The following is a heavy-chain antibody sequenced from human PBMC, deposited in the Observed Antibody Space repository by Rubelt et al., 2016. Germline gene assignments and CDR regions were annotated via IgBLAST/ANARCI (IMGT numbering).Heavy chain of an antibody. J-gene: IGHJ4*02. D-gene: IGHD1-26*01. CDR2: IYSSGTT. CDR1: GGSISSYY. Sequence: QVQLQESGPGLVKPSETLSLTCTVSGGSISSYYWSWIRQPAGKGLEWIGRIYSSGTTNYNPSLKSRVTISVDTSNHQFSLKLSAGTAADTAVYYCVRTGRVGRVVDYWGQGTLVTVSS. CDR3: VRTGRVGRVVDY. V-gene: IGHV4-4*07.